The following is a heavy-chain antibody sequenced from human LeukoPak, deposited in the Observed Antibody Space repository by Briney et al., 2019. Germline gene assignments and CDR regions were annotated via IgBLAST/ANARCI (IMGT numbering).Heavy chain of an antibody. CDR1: GFPFSNYW. V-gene: IGHV3-7*01. D-gene: IGHD3-10*01. Sequence: PGGSLRLSCAASGFPFSNYWMTWVRQAPGKGLEWVATIEQDGSETYYLGSVKGRFIISRDNAKNSLHLQMNSLRAEDTAIYYCVEPYYFSSGSLNWGQGTLVTVSS. CDR3: VEPYYFSSGSLN. CDR2: IEQDGSET. J-gene: IGHJ4*02.